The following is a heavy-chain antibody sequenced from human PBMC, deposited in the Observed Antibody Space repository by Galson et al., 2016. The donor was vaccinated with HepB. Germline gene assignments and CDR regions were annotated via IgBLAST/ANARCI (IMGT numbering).Heavy chain of an antibody. V-gene: IGHV3-30*18. CDR1: GFTFSTYG. J-gene: IGHJ6*02. D-gene: IGHD5-18*01. CDR3: AKRPYSYGWHYGMDV. CDR2: ISYDGKSE. Sequence: SLRLSCAASGFTFSTYGMHWVRQAPGKGLEWVALISYDGKSESYADSVKGRVTISRDNSKNTLYLQMHSLRDEDTAVYYCAKRPYSYGWHYGMDVWGQGTTVTVSS.